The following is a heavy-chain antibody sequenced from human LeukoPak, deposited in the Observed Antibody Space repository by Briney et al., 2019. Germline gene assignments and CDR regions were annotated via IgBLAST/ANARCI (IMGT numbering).Heavy chain of an antibody. CDR2: IRYDGSEK. J-gene: IGHJ4*02. CDR3: VRDLTSGARFDF. D-gene: IGHD2-8*02. CDR1: GFTFNNYW. Sequence: SGGSLRLSCEASGFTFNNYWMSWVRQAPGRGLEWVANIRYDGSEKHYVDSVKGRFSISRDNFRDTVFLEVSTLRPEDTGLYYCVRDLTSGARFDFWGQGTLVTVSA. V-gene: IGHV3-7*01.